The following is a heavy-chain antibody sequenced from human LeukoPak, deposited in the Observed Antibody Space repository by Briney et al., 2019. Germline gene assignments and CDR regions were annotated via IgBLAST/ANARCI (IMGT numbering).Heavy chain of an antibody. CDR1: GYTFTSYD. D-gene: IGHD6-19*01. Sequence: GASVKVSCKASGYTFTSYDINWVRQATGQGLEWMGWMNPNSGNTGYAQKFQGRVTMTRNTSISTAYMELSSLRSEDTAVYYCARDVGGSGWYERWFDPWGQGTLVTVSS. V-gene: IGHV1-8*01. J-gene: IGHJ5*02. CDR3: ARDVGGSGWYERWFDP. CDR2: MNPNSGNT.